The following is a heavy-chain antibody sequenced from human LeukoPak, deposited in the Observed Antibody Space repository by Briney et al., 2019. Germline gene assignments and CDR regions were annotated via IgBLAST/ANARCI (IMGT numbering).Heavy chain of an antibody. D-gene: IGHD6-19*01. CDR1: GFTFDDYA. CDR2: ISWNSGSI. V-gene: IGHV3-9*01. J-gene: IGHJ4*02. Sequence: GGSLRLSCAASGFTFDDYAMHWVRQAPGKGLEWVSGISWNSGSIGYADSVKGRFTISRDNAKNSLYLQMNSLRAEDTAVYYCAREGGVTVAGKFDSWGQGTLVTVSS. CDR3: AREGGVTVAGKFDS.